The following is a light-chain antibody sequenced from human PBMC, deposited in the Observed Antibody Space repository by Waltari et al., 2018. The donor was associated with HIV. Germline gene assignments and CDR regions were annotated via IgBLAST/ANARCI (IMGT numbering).Light chain of an antibody. CDR3: VSYISSSTPE. J-gene: IGLJ3*02. CDR1: CSYVNAYNY. Sequence: QSALPQPASMSGSPGHSITISCTGPCSYVNAYNYLSWYHHHPDKAPKVNIYEVTRRPLGVSNRFSGSKSGNTASLTISGLLPEDEAEYFCVSYISSSTPEFGGGTKLTVL. V-gene: IGLV2-14*01. CDR2: EVT.